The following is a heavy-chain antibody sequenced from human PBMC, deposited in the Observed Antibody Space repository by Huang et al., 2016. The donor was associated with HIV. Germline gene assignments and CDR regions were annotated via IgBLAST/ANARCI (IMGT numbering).Heavy chain of an antibody. CDR2: VNESVDT. V-gene: IGHV4-34*02. D-gene: IGHD3-3*01. CDR3: ARQWTILEWLLGLDV. Sequence: QMQLQQRGAGLLKPSETLSLTCGVSGGSFTGNYLTWICQAPGKGLEWIVEVNESVDTNHNPSLNGRVTISLDKSNRELSLNLRSVTAADTAVYYCARQWTILEWLLGLDVWGQGTTVIVSS. J-gene: IGHJ6*02. CDR1: GGSFTGNY.